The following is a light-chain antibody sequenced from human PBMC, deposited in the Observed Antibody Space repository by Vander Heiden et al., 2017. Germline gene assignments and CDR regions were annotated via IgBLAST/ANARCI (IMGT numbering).Light chain of an antibody. J-gene: IGKJ2*03. Sequence: IVFTQSPGSLSLSPGERATLSCRASQSVGSNYLAWYQQKPGQAPRLLIFDSSTRATGIPDRFSGSGSGTAFTLTISGLEPEDFGVYYCQQYARSIGSFGQGTKLEIK. CDR3: QQYARSIGS. V-gene: IGKV3-20*01. CDR2: DSS. CDR1: QSVGSNY.